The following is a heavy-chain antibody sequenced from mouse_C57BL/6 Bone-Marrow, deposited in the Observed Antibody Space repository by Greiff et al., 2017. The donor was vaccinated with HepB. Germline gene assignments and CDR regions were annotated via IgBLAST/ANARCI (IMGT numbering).Heavy chain of an antibody. CDR1: GYAFTNYL. Sequence: QVQLKQSGAELVRPGTSVKVSCKASGYAFTNYLIEWVKQRPGQGLEWIGVINPGSGGTNYNEKFKGKATLTADKSSSTAYMQLSSLTSEDSAVYFCAGLGYYGSSHPYYFDYWGQGTTLTVSS. CDR2: INPGSGGT. D-gene: IGHD1-1*01. CDR3: AGLGYYGSSHPYYFDY. V-gene: IGHV1-54*01. J-gene: IGHJ2*01.